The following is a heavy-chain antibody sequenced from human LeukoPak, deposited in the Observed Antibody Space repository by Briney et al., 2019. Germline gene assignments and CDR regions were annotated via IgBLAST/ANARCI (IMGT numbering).Heavy chain of an antibody. CDR1: GYTFTSYD. J-gene: IGHJ4*02. D-gene: IGHD2-2*01. CDR2: ISAYNGNT. CDR3: ARDLVIGVVPAAMCY. V-gene: IGHV1-18*01. Sequence: GASVKVSCKASGYTFTSYDINWVRQATGQGLEWMGWISAYNGNTNYAQKLQGRVTMTTDTSTSTAYMELRSLRSDDTAVYYCARDLVIGVVPAAMCYWGQGTLVTVSS.